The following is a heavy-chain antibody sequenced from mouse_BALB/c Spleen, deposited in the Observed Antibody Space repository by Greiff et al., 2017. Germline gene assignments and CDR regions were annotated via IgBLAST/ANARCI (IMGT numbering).Heavy chain of an antibody. CDR1: GFNIKDSY. D-gene: IGHD2-12*01. Sequence: EVQLHQSGAELVKPGASVKLSCTASGFNIKDSYMHWVKQRPEQGLEWIGRIDPANGNTNYDPKFQGKATITADTSSNTAYLQLSSLASEDTAVYYGARTTYYFDDWGQGTTLTVSS. CDR3: ARTTYYFDD. J-gene: IGHJ2*01. CDR2: IDPANGNT. V-gene: IGHV14-3*02.